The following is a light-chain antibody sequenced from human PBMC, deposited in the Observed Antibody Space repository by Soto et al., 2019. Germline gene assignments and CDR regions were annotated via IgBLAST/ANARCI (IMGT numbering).Light chain of an antibody. V-gene: IGKV3-11*01. J-gene: IGKJ1*01. CDR1: DSVGHY. Sequence: EVLLTQSPATLSFSPGERATLSCRASDSVGHYVAWYQHKPGQGPRLLIYDTSDRATGVPARFSGSGSGTDFTLTISRLEPEDYAVYYCQQYGHSLWTFGQGTKVDIK. CDR3: QQYGHSLWT. CDR2: DTS.